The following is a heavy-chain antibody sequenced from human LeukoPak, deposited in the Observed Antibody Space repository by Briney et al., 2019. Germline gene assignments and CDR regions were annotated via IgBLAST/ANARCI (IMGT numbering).Heavy chain of an antibody. D-gene: IGHD3-22*01. CDR1: GYTFTTYY. CDR2: INPSGGST. CDR3: ARTLRDSSVGDPGY. V-gene: IGHV1-46*01. J-gene: IGHJ4*02. Sequence: AAPVKVSCKASGYTFTTYYLHWVRQAPGQGLEWMGVINPSGGSTSYAQKLQGRVTMTRDTSTGTVYMELSSLRSEDTAVYYCARTLRDSSVGDPGYWGQGTLVTVSS.